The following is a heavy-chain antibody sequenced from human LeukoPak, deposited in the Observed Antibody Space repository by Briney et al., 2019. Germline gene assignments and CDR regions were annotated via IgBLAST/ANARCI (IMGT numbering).Heavy chain of an antibody. CDR3: AKGPEVRGATVILKTGEKGALDS. J-gene: IGHJ4*02. V-gene: IGHV1-2*02. CDR2: INPNSGGT. Sequence: ASVKVSCKASGYTFTGYYMHWVRQAAGQGLEWKGWINPNSGGTNYAQKFQGRVTMTRDTSISTAYMELSRLRSDDTAVYYCAKGPEVRGATVILKTGEKGALDSWGQGTLVTVSS. CDR1: GYTFTGYY. D-gene: IGHD3-10*01.